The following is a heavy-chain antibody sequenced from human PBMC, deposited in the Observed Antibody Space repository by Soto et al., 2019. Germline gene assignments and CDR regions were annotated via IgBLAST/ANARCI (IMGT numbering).Heavy chain of an antibody. Sequence: ASVKVSCKASGYALTSYYMHWVRQAPGQGLEWMGIINPSGGSTSYAQKFQGRVTMTRDTSTSTVYMELSSLRSEDTAVYYCARADIVDPVGMDVWGQGTTVTVSS. V-gene: IGHV1-46*01. CDR1: GYALTSYY. CDR3: ARADIVDPVGMDV. D-gene: IGHD2-15*01. J-gene: IGHJ6*02. CDR2: INPSGGST.